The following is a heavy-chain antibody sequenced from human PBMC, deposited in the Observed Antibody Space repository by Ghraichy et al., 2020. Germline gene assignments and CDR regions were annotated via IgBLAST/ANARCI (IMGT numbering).Heavy chain of an antibody. D-gene: IGHD3-22*01. CDR2: ISYDGSNK. CDR1: GFTFSSYA. CDR3: ARDGHYYDSSGYYYAFGY. Sequence: GGSLRLSCAASGFTFSSYAMHWVRQAPGKGLEWVAVISYDGSNKYYADSVKGRFTISRDNSKNTLYLQMNSLRAEDTAVYYCARDGHYYDSSGYYYAFGYWGQGTLVTVSS. V-gene: IGHV3-30-3*01. J-gene: IGHJ4*02.